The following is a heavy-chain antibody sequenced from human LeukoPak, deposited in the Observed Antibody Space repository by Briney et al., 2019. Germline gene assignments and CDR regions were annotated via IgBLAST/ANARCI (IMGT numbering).Heavy chain of an antibody. V-gene: IGHV3-23*01. CDR1: GFTFSSYA. CDR3: AKGSSGSYYPFDY. D-gene: IGHD3-10*01. J-gene: IGHJ4*02. Sequence: GGSLRVSCAASGFTFSSYAMSWVRQAPGKGLEWVSAISGSGGSTYYADSVKGRFTISRDNSKNTLYLQMNSLRAEDTAVYYCAKGSSGSYYPFDYWGQGTLVTVSS. CDR2: ISGSGGST.